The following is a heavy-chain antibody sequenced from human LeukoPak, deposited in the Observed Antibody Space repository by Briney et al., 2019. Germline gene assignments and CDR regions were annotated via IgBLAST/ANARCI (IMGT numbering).Heavy chain of an antibody. CDR3: AKLSGSESQGYFDY. J-gene: IGHJ4*02. D-gene: IGHD1-26*01. CDR2: ISYDGSNK. V-gene: IGHV3-30*18. CDR1: GFTFSSYG. Sequence: GRSLRLSCAASGFTFSSYGMHWVRQAPGKGLEWVAVISYDGSNKYYADSVKGRFTISRDNSKNTLYLQMNSLRAEDTAVYYCAKLSGSESQGYFDYWGQGTLVTVSS.